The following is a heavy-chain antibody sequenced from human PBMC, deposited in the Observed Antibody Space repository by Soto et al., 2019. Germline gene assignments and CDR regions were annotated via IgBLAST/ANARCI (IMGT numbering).Heavy chain of an antibody. V-gene: IGHV3-11*06. CDR1: GFTFSDYY. D-gene: IGHD2-2*01. J-gene: IGHJ4*02. CDR2: ISSSSSYT. CDR3: ACLFYCSSTSCPNDYSNAQPDY. Sequence: QVQLVESGGGLVKPGGSLRLSCAASGFTFSDYYMSWIRQAPGEGLEWVSYISSSSSYTNYADSVKGRFTISRDNAKNSLYLQMNSLRAEDTAVYYCACLFYCSSTSCPNDYSNAQPDYWGQGTLVTVSS.